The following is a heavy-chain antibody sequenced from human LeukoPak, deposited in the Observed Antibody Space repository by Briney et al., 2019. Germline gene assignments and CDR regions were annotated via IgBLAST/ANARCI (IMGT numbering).Heavy chain of an antibody. CDR2: ISTSSTYI. D-gene: IGHD6-19*01. V-gene: IGHV3-21*01. J-gene: IGHJ3*02. CDR1: GFTFSTYA. CDR3: ARDIYTSGPDAFDI. Sequence: GGSLRLSCAASGFTFSTYAMTWVRQAPGKGLEWVSSISTSSTYISYADSVKGRFTISRDNAKNSLYLQMNSLGAEDTAVYYCARDIYTSGPDAFDIWGQGTMVTVSS.